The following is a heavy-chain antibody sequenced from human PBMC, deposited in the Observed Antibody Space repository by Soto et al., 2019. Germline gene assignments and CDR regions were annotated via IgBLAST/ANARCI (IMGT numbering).Heavy chain of an antibody. CDR3: ARFLSDYYDSSGSDY. V-gene: IGHV1-69*06. Sequence: SVKVSCKASGGTFSSYAISWVRQAPGQGLEWMGGIIPIFGTANYAQKFQGRVTITADKSTSTAYMELSSLRSEDTAVYYCARFLSDYYDSSGSDYWGQGTLVTVSS. CDR1: GGTFSSYA. CDR2: IIPIFGTA. D-gene: IGHD3-22*01. J-gene: IGHJ4*02.